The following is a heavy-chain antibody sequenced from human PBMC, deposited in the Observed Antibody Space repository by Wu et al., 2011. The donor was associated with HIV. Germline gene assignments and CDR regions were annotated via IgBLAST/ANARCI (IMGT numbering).Heavy chain of an antibody. J-gene: IGHJ4*02. V-gene: IGHV1-69*06. D-gene: IGHD3-22*01. CDR1: GGTLSSYG. CDR2: IIPXFGTT. Sequence: VSCTASGGTLSSYGIGWVRQAPGQGLSGWRIIPXFGTTSYAQKFQGRVTITADTSTSTAYMELRSLRSDDTAVYYCAREGGFYRSDYWGQGTLVTVSS. CDR3: AREGGFYRSDY.